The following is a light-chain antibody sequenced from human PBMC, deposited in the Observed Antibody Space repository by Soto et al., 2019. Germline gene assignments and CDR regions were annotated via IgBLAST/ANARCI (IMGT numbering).Light chain of an antibody. CDR1: SSNIGAGYD. CDR3: QSYDSSLSGYV. V-gene: IGLV1-40*01. J-gene: IGLJ1*01. CDR2: GNS. Sequence: QSVLTQPPSVSGAPGQRVTISCTGSSSNIGAGYDVPWYQQLPGPAPKLLIYGNSNRPSGVPDRFSGSKSGTSASLAITGLQAEDDADYYCQSYDSSLSGYVFGTGTKLTVL.